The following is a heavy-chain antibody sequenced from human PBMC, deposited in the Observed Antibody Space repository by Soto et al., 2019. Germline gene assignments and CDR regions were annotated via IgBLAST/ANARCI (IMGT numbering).Heavy chain of an antibody. CDR2: VKSKTDGESS. CDR1: GFPFSNAW. CDR3: TTDSRTTLPEIRFDY. J-gene: IGHJ4*01. D-gene: IGHD1-26*01. V-gene: IGHV3-15*07. Sequence: GASLRLSCAASGFPFSNAWINWVHQLPEKGLEWVGRVKSKTDGESSDYAAPVKGRFAVSRDDSKNIVYLQMNSLKIEDTGVYYCTTDSRTTLPEIRFDYWGHGTQVTVSS.